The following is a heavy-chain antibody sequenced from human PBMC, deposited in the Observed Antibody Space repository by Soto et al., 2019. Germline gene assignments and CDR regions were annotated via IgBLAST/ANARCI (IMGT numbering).Heavy chain of an antibody. Sequence: QTGGSLRLCCTASVFTFRNFAMYWVRQAPGKGLDWVAGISPDGASKYHSDSVKGRLTISRDNSKDTLYLEMSGLRRDDTAVYYCARGDQWVVFGPTDHWGQGTLVTVSS. CDR1: VFTFRNFA. CDR3: ARGDQWVVFGPTDH. CDR2: ISPDGASK. V-gene: IGHV3-30-3*02. D-gene: IGHD3-3*01. J-gene: IGHJ5*02.